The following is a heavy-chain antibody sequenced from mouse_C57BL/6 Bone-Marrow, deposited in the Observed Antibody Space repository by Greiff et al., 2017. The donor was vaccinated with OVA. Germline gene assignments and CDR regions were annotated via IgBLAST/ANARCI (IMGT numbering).Heavy chain of an antibody. Sequence: EVHLVESEGGLVQPGSSMKLSCTASGFTFSDYYMAWVRQVPEKGLEWVANINYDGSSTYYLDSLKSRFIISRDNAKNILYLQMSSLKSEDTATYYCAREGDYGSSLDYWGQGTTLTVSS. CDR3: AREGDYGSSLDY. D-gene: IGHD1-1*01. CDR2: INYDGSST. CDR1: GFTFSDYY. V-gene: IGHV5-16*01. J-gene: IGHJ2*01.